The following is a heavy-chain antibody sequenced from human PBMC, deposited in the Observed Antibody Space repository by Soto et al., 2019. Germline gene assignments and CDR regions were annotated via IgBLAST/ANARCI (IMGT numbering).Heavy chain of an antibody. CDR3: AKKVNSGSGSQFFDY. CDR1: GFTFSSYS. Sequence: LRLSCAASGFTFSSYSMSWVRQAPGKGLEWVSGFRSGGDDDTTYYADSVRGRFTISRDNSKNTLFLQMNSLRAEDTAIYYCAKKVNSGSGSQFFDYWGQGTLVTVSS. D-gene: IGHD3-10*01. CDR2: FRSGGDDDTT. V-gene: IGHV3-23*01. J-gene: IGHJ4*02.